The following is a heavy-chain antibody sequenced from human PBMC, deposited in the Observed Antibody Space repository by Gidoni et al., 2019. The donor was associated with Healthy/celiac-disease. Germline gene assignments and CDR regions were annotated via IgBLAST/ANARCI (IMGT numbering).Heavy chain of an antibody. V-gene: IGHV4-34*01. J-gene: IGHJ1*01. D-gene: IGHD6-19*01. CDR2: INHSGST. CDR1: GGSFSGYY. CDR3: ARGKFRGSGHHAPFQH. Sequence: QVQLQQWGAGLLKPSETLSPTCAVYGGSFSGYYWSWIRQPPGKGLEWIGEINHSGSTNYNPSLKSRVTISVDTSKNQFSLKLSSVTAADTAVYYCARGKFRGSGHHAPFQHWGQGTLVTVSS.